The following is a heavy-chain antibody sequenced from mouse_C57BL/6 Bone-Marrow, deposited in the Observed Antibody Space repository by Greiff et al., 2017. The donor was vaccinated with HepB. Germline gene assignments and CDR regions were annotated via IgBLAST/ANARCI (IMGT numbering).Heavy chain of an antibody. CDR3: VRPGFAY. Sequence: EPGGGLVQPKGSLKLSCAASGFSFNTYAMNWVRQAPGKGLEWVARIRSKSNNYATYYADSVKDRFTISRDDSESMLYLQMNNLKTEDTAMYYCVRPGFAYWGQGTLVTVSA. V-gene: IGHV10-1*01. CDR2: IRSKSNNYAT. J-gene: IGHJ3*01. CDR1: GFSFNTYA.